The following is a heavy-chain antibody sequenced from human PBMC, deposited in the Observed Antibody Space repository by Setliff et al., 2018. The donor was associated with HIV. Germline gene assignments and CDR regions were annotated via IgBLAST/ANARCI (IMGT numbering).Heavy chain of an antibody. CDR1: GFTVSSNY. Sequence: LRLSCAASGFTVSSNYMSWVRQAPGKGLEWVSGIYSGGSTYYADSVKGRFTISRDNSKNTLYLQMNSLRAEDTAVYYCARGPPSDHFFYMDVWGPGTTVTVSS. V-gene: IGHV3-53*05. CDR2: IYSGGST. J-gene: IGHJ6*03. CDR3: ARGPPSDHFFYMDV.